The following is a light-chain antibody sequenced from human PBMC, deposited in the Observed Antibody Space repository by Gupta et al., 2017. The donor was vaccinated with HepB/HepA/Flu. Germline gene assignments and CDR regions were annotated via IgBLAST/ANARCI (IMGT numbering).Light chain of an antibody. Sequence: EILMTQSPDPLAVSLGERATINCKSSQSVLYSSNNKNYLAWYQQKPGQPPKLLIYWASTRESGVPDRFSGSGSGTDFTLTISSLQAEDVAVYYCQQYYSTPCSFGQGTKVEIK. V-gene: IGKV4-1*01. CDR1: QSVLYSSNNKNY. J-gene: IGKJ2*04. CDR3: QQYYSTPCS. CDR2: WAS.